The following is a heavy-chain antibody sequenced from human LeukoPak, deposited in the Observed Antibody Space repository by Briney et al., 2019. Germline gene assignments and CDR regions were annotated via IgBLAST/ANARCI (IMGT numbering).Heavy chain of an antibody. D-gene: IGHD3/OR15-3a*01. J-gene: IGHJ4*02. CDR3: ARQTGSGLFILP. Sequence: PSETLSLTCTVSGVSISSSNSYWGWVRQPPGKGLEWIGSIYYSGNTYYNASLKSQVSISIDTSKNRFSLKLTSVTAADTAVYYCARQTGSGLFILPGGQGTLVTVSS. V-gene: IGHV4-39*01. CDR1: GVSISSSNSY. CDR2: IYYSGNT.